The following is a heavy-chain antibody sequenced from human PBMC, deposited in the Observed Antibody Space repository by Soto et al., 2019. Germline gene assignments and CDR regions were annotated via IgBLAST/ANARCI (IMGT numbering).Heavy chain of an antibody. J-gene: IGHJ5*02. D-gene: IGHD3-3*01. CDR2: ISGSGGST. CDR1: GFTFSSYA. V-gene: IGHV3-23*01. CDR3: AKDSNYDFWSGHYTENWFDP. Sequence: GGSLRLSCAASGFTFSSYAMSWVRQAPGKGLEWVSAISGSGGSTYYADSVKGRFTISRDNSKNTLYLQMNSLRAEDTAVYYCAKDSNYDFWSGHYTENWFDPWGQGTMVTLSS.